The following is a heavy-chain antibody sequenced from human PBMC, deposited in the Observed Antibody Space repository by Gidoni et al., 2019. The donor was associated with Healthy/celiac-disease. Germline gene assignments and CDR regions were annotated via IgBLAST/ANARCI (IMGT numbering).Heavy chain of an antibody. CDR1: GFSLSTSGVG. J-gene: IGHJ5*02. CDR3: AHSSPYNWFDP. CDR2: IYWDDDE. V-gene: IGHV2-5*02. Sequence: QITLKESGPTLVKPTQTLTLTCTFSGFSLSTSGVGVGWIRQPPGKALEWLALIYWDDDERYSPSLKSRLTITKETSKNQVVLKMTNMDPVDTATYYCAHSSPYNWFDPWGQGTLVTVSS.